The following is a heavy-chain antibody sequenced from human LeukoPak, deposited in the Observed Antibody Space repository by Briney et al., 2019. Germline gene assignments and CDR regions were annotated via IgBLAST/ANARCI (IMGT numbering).Heavy chain of an antibody. CDR1: GYTFSSYD. J-gene: IGHJ4*02. CDR3: AIRTSRGVSGSSYFDS. D-gene: IGHD3-10*01. Sequence: ASVKVSCKSSGYTFSSYDINWVRQAAGQGPEWMGWMNPNSGNTAYAQNFQGRVIMTRNTSISTAYMELSSLRFEDTAVFYCAIRTSRGVSGSSYFDSWGQGTLVTVSS. V-gene: IGHV1-8*01. CDR2: MNPNSGNT.